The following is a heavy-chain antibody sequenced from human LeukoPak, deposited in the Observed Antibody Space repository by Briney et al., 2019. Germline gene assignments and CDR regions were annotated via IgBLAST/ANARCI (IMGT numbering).Heavy chain of an antibody. CDR2: ISWNSGSM. J-gene: IGHJ4*02. D-gene: IGHD4-23*01. V-gene: IGHV3-9*01. CDR1: GFTFDDYA. Sequence: PGGSLRLSCAASGFTFDDYAMHWVRQAPGKGLEWVSGISWNSGSMGYADSVKGRFTISRDNAKNSLYLQMNSLRAEDTALYYCARSPTVVTDYFDYWGQGTLVTVSS. CDR3: ARSPTVVTDYFDY.